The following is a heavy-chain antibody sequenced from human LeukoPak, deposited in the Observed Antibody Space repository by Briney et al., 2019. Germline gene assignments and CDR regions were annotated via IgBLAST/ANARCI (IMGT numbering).Heavy chain of an antibody. CDR3: ARGPTVVTPTHFHWFDP. J-gene: IGHJ5*02. Sequence: KPGESLKIPCKGSGYSFTSYWIGWVRQMPGKGLEWMGIIYPGDSDTRYSPSFQGQVTISADKSISTAYLQWSSLKASDTAMYYCARGPTVVTPTHFHWFDPWGQGTLVTVSS. D-gene: IGHD4-23*01. CDR2: IYPGDSDT. CDR1: GYSFTSYW. V-gene: IGHV5-51*03.